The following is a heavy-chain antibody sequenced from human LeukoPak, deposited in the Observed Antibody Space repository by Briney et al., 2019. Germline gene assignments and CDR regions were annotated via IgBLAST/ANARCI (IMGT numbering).Heavy chain of an antibody. J-gene: IGHJ4*02. D-gene: IGHD3-22*01. V-gene: IGHV3-33*01. CDR3: ARDDDTSSHYSLFEY. Sequence: GGSLRLSCAASGFTLTSHGMHWVRQAPGKGLEWVAVLWAHGRSEYYADSVKGRFSISRDTSRSTVHLQMNSLRAEDTAVYYCARDDDTSSHYSLFEYWGQGTRVTVYS. CDR1: GFTLTSHG. CDR2: LWAHGRSE.